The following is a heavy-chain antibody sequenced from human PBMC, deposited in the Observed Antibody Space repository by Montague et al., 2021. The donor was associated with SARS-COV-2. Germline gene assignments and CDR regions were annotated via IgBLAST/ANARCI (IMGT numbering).Heavy chain of an antibody. V-gene: IGHV3-21*01. D-gene: IGHD3-9*01. CDR3: ARDPFYDILTGYYSN. CDR2: ISSSSSYI. J-gene: IGHJ4*02. Sequence: SLRLSCAASGFTFSSYSMNWVRQAPGKGLEWVSSISSSSSYIYYADSVKGRFTISRDNAKNSLYLQMNSLRAKDTAVYYCARDPFYDILTGYYSNWGQGTLVTVSS. CDR1: GFTFSSYS.